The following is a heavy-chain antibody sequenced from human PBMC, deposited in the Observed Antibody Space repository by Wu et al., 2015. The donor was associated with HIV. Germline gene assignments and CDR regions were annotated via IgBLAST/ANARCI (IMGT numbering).Heavy chain of an antibody. CDR1: GYTFTSYG. Sequence: QVQLVQSGAEVKKPGASVKVSCKASGYTFTSYGISWVRQAPGQGLEWMGWISAYNGNTNYAQKLQGRVTMTTDTSTSTAYMELRSLRSDDTAVYYCARDLGLGYCSSTSCYSWFDPGAREPWSPSPQ. CDR3: ARDLGLGYCSSTSCYSWFDP. CDR2: ISAYNGNT. D-gene: IGHD2-2*01. V-gene: IGHV1-18*01. J-gene: IGHJ5*02.